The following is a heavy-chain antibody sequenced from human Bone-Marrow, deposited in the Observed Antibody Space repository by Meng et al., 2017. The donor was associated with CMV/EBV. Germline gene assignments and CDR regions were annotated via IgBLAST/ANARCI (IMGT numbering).Heavy chain of an antibody. J-gene: IGHJ4*02. Sequence: GESLKISCKGSGYSFSSYWIGWVRQMPGKGLEWMGIIYPGDSDTRYSPSFEGQVTISADKSIGTAYLQWSSLKASDTAIYYCARLDCSSASCYMRPFYLDYWGQGTLVTVSS. CDR1: GYSFSSYW. V-gene: IGHV5-51*01. CDR2: IYPGDSDT. D-gene: IGHD2-2*02. CDR3: ARLDCSSASCYMRPFYLDY.